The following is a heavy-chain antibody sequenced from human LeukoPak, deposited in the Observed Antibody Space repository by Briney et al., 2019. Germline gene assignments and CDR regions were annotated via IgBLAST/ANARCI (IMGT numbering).Heavy chain of an antibody. J-gene: IGHJ4*02. Sequence: SVKVSCKASGGTFSSYAIIWVRQAPGQGLEWMGGIIPIFGTANYAQKFQGRVTITADESTSTAYMELSSLRSEDTAVYYCARAEDEAAASFDYWGQGTLVTVSS. V-gene: IGHV1-69*13. D-gene: IGHD6-13*01. CDR3: ARAEDEAAASFDY. CDR2: IIPIFGTA. CDR1: GGTFSSYA.